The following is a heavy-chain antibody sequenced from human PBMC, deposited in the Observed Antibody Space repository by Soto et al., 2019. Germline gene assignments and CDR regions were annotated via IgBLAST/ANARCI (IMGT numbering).Heavy chain of an antibody. J-gene: IGHJ6*02. CDR1: GFTFSSYE. D-gene: IGHD6-25*01. Sequence: GGSLRLSXAASGFTFSSYEMNWVRQAPGKGLEWVSYISSSGSTIYYADSVKGRFTISRDNAKNSLYLQMNSLRAEDTAVYYCTRIRGSQRAYYYYGMDVWGPGTTVTVSS. CDR2: ISSSGSTI. CDR3: TRIRGSQRAYYYYGMDV. V-gene: IGHV3-48*03.